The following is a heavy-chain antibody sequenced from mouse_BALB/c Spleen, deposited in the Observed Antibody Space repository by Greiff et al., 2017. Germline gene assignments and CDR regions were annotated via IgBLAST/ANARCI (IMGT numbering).Heavy chain of an antibody. Sequence: VQVVESGPGLVQPSQSLSITCTVSGFSLTSYGVHWVRQSPGKGLEWLGVLWSGGSTDYNAAFISRLSISKDNSKSQVFFKMNSLQANDTAIYYCARRRDYDYDDGFAYWGQGTLVTVSA. CDR2: LWSGGST. CDR1: GFSLTSYG. D-gene: IGHD2-4*01. J-gene: IGHJ3*01. V-gene: IGHV2-2*02. CDR3: ARRRDYDYDDGFAY.